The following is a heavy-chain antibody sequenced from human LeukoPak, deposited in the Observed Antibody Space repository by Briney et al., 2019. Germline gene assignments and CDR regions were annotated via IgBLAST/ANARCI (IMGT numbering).Heavy chain of an antibody. V-gene: IGHV3-9*01. D-gene: IGHD2-15*01. Sequence: GRSLRLSCAASGFTFDDYAMHWVRQAPGKGLEWVSGISCNSGSIGYADSVKGRFTISRDNAKNSLYLQMNSLRAEDTALYYCAKDLPADCSGGSCFYYGMDVWGQGTTVTVSS. J-gene: IGHJ6*02. CDR3: AKDLPADCSGGSCFYYGMDV. CDR1: GFTFDDYA. CDR2: ISCNSGSI.